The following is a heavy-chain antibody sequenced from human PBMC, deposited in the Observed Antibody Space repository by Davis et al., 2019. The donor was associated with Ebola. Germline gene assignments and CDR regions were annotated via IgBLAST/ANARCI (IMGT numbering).Heavy chain of an antibody. CDR3: ARLSENRCDSHYCNFHLFDS. CDR1: GDSISRPDYS. J-gene: IGHJ4*02. CDR2: ISDSGRT. D-gene: IGHD3-22*01. Sequence: MPSETLSLTCAVAGDSISRPDYSWSCIRQHPGQGLECIGHISDSGRTYYNPSLKSPISISADTSGNHFSLQLRSVTAADTAVYYCARLSENRCDSHYCNFHLFDSWGQGTLVTVSS. V-gene: IGHV4-31*11.